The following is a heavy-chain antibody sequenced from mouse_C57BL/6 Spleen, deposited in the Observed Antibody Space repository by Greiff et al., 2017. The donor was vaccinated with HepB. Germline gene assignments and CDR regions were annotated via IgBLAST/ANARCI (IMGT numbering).Heavy chain of an antibody. Sequence: EVKLVESGGGLVKPGGSLKLSCAASGFTFSDYGMHWVRQAPEKGLEWVAYISSGSSTIYYADTVKGRFTISRDNAKNTLFLQMTSLRSEDTAMYYCARNYYSKYYYAMDYWGQGTSVTVSS. D-gene: IGHD2-5*01. CDR3: ARNYYSKYYYAMDY. V-gene: IGHV5-17*01. J-gene: IGHJ4*01. CDR1: GFTFSDYG. CDR2: ISSGSSTI.